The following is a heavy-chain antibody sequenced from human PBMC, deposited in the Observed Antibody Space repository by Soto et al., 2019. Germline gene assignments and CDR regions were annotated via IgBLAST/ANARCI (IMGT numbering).Heavy chain of an antibody. CDR3: AKGAKGGYGMDV. J-gene: IGHJ6*02. CDR1: GFTCSSYG. CDR2: ISYDGSNK. D-gene: IGHD3-16*01. V-gene: IGHV3-30*18. Sequence: GGSLRLSCAASGFTCSSYGMHWVRQAPGKGLEWVAVISYDGSNKYYADSVKGRFTISRDNSKNTLYLQMNSLRAEDTAVYYCAKGAKGGYGMDVWGQGTTVTVSS.